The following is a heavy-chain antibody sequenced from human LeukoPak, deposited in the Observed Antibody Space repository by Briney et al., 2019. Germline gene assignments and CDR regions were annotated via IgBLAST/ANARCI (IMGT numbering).Heavy chain of an antibody. D-gene: IGHD4-23*01. Sequence: GASVKDSCKASGYAFTSYYMHWVRPAPGQGLEWMGIINPSGGSTSYAQKCQGRVTMTRDMSTSTVYLELSSLRSEDTAVYYCARDGATTTVVTKRGNWFDPWGQGTLVTVSS. J-gene: IGHJ5*02. CDR1: GYAFTSYY. CDR2: INPSGGST. CDR3: ARDGATTTVVTKRGNWFDP. V-gene: IGHV1-46*01.